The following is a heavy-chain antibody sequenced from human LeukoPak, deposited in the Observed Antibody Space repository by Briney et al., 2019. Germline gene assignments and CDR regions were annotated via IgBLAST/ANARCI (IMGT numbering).Heavy chain of an antibody. J-gene: IGHJ3*02. CDR2: IYWNDDK. V-gene: IGHV2-5*01. D-gene: IGHD4-17*01. Sequence: SGPTLVNPTQTLTLTCTFSGFSLSTSGVGVGWIRQPPGKALEWLALIYWNDDKRYSLSLKSRLTITKDTSKNQVVLTMTNMDPVDTATYYCAHSGTVTTPHDAFDIWGQGTMVTVSS. CDR3: AHSGTVTTPHDAFDI. CDR1: GFSLSTSGVG.